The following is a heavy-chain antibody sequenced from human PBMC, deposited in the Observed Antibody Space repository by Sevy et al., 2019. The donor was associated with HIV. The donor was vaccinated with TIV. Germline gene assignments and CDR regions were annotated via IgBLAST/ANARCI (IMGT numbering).Heavy chain of an antibody. CDR2: IYYSGST. Sequence: SETLSLTCTVSGGSISSYYWSWIRQPPGKGLEWIGYIYYSGSTNYNPSLKSRVTISVDTSKNQFSLKLSSVTAADTAVYYCARGHDILTGRHERVYDYWGQGTLVTVSS. CDR3: ARGHDILTGRHERVYDY. D-gene: IGHD3-9*01. CDR1: GGSISSYY. J-gene: IGHJ4*02. V-gene: IGHV4-59*01.